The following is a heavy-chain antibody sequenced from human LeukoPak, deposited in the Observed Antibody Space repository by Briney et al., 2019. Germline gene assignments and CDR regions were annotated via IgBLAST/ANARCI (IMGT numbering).Heavy chain of an antibody. CDR2: IYYSGST. CDR3: ARDYYGSQYYFDY. V-gene: IGHV4-39*07. D-gene: IGHD3-10*01. CDR1: GGSISSSNYY. J-gene: IGHJ4*02. Sequence: SETLSLTCTVSGGSISSSNYYWVWIRQPPGKGLEWIGSIYYSGSTYYNPSLKSRVTISVDTSKNQFSLKLSSVTAADTAVYYCARDYYGSQYYFDYWGQGTLVTVSS.